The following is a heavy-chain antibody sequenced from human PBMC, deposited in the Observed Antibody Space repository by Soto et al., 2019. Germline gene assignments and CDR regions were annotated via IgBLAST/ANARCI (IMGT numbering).Heavy chain of an antibody. CDR2: ISHEGSSK. Sequence: PGGSLRLSCASSGFTFSVYGMHWFRHAPGKGLDLVAVISHEGSSKHYADSVQGRFTISRDNARNTVSLLMNSLRAEDMAIYYCAKTITTSGVSSRGRGALLDSWGQGTLVTVSS. V-gene: IGHV3-30*18. CDR1: GFTFSVYG. J-gene: IGHJ4*02. D-gene: IGHD3-3*01. CDR3: AKTITTSGVSSRGRGALLDS.